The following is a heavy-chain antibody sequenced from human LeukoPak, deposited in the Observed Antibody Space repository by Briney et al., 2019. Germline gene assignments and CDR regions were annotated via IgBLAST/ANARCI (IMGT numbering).Heavy chain of an antibody. CDR2: INHSGST. CDR3: ARPDSGYRYCFDY. D-gene: IGHD5-12*01. J-gene: IGHJ4*02. CDR1: GGSFSGYY. Sequence: SETLSLTCAVYGGSFSGYYWSWIRQPPGKGLEWIGEINHSGSTNYNPSLKSRVTISVDTSKNQFSLKLSSVTAADTAVYYCARPDSGYRYCFDYWGQGTLVTVSS. V-gene: IGHV4-34*01.